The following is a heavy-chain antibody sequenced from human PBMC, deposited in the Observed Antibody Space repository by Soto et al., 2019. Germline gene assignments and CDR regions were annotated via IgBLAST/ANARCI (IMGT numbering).Heavy chain of an antibody. CDR3: ARCLYYDSSGYYPYYFDY. CDR1: GGSISSSSYY. J-gene: IGHJ4*02. V-gene: IGHV4-39*01. D-gene: IGHD3-22*01. CDR2: IYYSGST. Sequence: SETLSLTCAVSGGSISSSSYYWGWIRQPPGKGLEWIGSIYYSGSTYYNPSLKSRVTISVDTSKNQFSLKLSSVTAADTAVYYCARCLYYDSSGYYPYYFDYWGQGTLVTVSS.